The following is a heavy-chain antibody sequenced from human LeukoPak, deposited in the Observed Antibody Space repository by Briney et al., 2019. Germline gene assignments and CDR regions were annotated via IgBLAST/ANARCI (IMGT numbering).Heavy chain of an antibody. CDR2: ISDSGSDI. V-gene: IGHV3-21*01. Sequence: GGSLRLSCAASGFTFSTYTMSWVRQAPEKGLEWVSSISDSGSDIYYADSVKGRLTVSRDNAKNSLYLQMNSLSAEDTAVYYCARGAYSFGPDDYWGQGTLVTVSS. J-gene: IGHJ4*02. CDR1: GFTFSTYT. D-gene: IGHD5-18*01. CDR3: ARGAYSFGPDDY.